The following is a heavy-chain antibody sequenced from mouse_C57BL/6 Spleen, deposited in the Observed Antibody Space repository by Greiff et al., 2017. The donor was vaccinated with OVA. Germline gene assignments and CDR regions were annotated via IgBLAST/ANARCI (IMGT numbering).Heavy chain of an antibody. CDR3: AREGGYGYDGAWFAY. CDR1: GYTFTSYW. CDR2: IHPNSGST. J-gene: IGHJ3*01. Sequence: QVQLQQPGAELVKPGASVKLSCKASGYTFTSYWMHWVKQRPGQGLEWIGMIHPNSGSTNYNEKFKSKATLTVDKSSSTAYMQLSSLTSEDSAVYYGAREGGYGYDGAWFAYWGQGTLVTVSA. D-gene: IGHD2-2*01. V-gene: IGHV1-64*01.